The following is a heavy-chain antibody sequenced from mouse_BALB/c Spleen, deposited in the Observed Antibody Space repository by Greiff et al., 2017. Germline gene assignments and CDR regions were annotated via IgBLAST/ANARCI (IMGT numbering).Heavy chain of an antibody. Sequence: EVQLQQSGPELVKPGASVKMSCKVSGYTFTSYVMHWVKQKPGQGLEWIGYINSYNDGTKYNEKFKGKATLTSDKSSSTAYMELSSLTSEDSAVYYCARTEERYGNYGAYWGQGTLVTVSA. D-gene: IGHD2-1*01. V-gene: IGHV1-14*01. CDR2: INSYNDGT. J-gene: IGHJ3*01. CDR3: ARTEERYGNYGAY. CDR1: GYTFTSYV.